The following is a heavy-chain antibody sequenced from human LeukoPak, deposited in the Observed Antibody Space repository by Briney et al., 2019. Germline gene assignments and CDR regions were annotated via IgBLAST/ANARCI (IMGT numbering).Heavy chain of an antibody. CDR1: GYTFTGYY. V-gene: IGHV1-2*02. CDR3: ARGGNYYDSSGYYVEYYFDY. Sequence: GASVKVSCKASGYTFTGYYMHWVRQAPGQGLEWMGWINPNSGGTNYAQKFQGRVTMTRDTSISTAYMELSRLRSDDTAVYYCARGGNYYDSSGYYVEYYFDYWGQGTLVTVSS. D-gene: IGHD3-22*01. CDR2: INPNSGGT. J-gene: IGHJ4*02.